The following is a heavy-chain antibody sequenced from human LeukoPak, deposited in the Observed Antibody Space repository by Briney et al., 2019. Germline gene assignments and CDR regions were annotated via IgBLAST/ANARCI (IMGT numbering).Heavy chain of an antibody. CDR3: AKADDSSGLSFDY. J-gene: IGHJ4*02. Sequence: GGSLRLSCAASGFTFSSYEMNWVRQAPGKGLEWVSYISSSGSAIYYADSVKGRFTISRDNSKNTLYLQMNSLRAEDTAVYYCAKADDSSGLSFDYWGQGTLVTVSS. CDR1: GFTFSSYE. D-gene: IGHD3-22*01. CDR2: ISSSGSAI. V-gene: IGHV3-48*03.